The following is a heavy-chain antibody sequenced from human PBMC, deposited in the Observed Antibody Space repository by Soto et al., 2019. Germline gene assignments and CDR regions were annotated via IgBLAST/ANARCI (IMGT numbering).Heavy chain of an antibody. CDR3: ARGRTGKQQLICIPDY. V-gene: IGHV1-18*01. CDR2: ISAYNGNT. Sequence: GASVKVSCKASGYTFTSYGISWVRQAPGQGLEWMGWISAYNGNTNYAQKLQGRVTMTTDTSTSTAYMELRSLRSDDTAVYYCARGRTGKQQLICIPDYWGQGTLVTVSS. J-gene: IGHJ4*02. CDR1: GYTFTSYG. D-gene: IGHD6-13*01.